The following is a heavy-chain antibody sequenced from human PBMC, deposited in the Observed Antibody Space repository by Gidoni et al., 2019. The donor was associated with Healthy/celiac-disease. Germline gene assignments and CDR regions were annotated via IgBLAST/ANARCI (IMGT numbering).Heavy chain of an antibody. CDR1: GGSISSSSYY. D-gene: IGHD1-1*01. CDR2: IYYSGST. J-gene: IGHJ6*02. V-gene: IGHV4-39*07. Sequence: QLQLQESGPGLVKPSATLSLTCTVPGGSISSSSYYWGWIRQPPGKGLEWIWSIYYSGSTYYNPSLKSRVTISVDTSKNQFSLKLSSVTAADTAVYYCARDQLPYYYYYGMDVWGQGTTVTVSS. CDR3: ARDQLPYYYYYGMDV.